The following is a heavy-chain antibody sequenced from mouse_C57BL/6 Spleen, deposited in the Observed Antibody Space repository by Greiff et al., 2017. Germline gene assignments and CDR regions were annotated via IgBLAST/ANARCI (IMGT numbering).Heavy chain of an antibody. J-gene: IGHJ3*01. V-gene: IGHV1-59*01. CDR2: IDPSDSYT. CDR1: GYTFTSYW. CDR3: ARGDYYGSSYQAWFAY. D-gene: IGHD1-1*01. Sequence: VQLQQSGAELVRPGTSVKLSCKASGYTFTSYWMHWVKQRPGQGLEWIGVIDPSDSYTNYNQKFKGKATLTVDTSSSTAYMQLSSLTSEDSAVXYCARGDYYGSSYQAWFAYWGQGTLVTVSA.